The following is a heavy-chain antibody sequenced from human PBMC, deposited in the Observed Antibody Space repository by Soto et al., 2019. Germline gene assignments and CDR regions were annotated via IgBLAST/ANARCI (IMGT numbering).Heavy chain of an antibody. V-gene: IGHV3-48*01. Sequence: GGSLRLSCAASGFTFSSYSMNWVRQAPGKGLEWVSYISSSSTIYYSDSVQGRFAISRDNSKNTLYLHMNSLRVEDTAVYYCAKDAVWNWNHGIDYWGQGALVTVSS. CDR3: AKDAVWNWNHGIDY. J-gene: IGHJ4*02. CDR1: GFTFSSYS. D-gene: IGHD1-1*01. CDR2: ISSSSTI.